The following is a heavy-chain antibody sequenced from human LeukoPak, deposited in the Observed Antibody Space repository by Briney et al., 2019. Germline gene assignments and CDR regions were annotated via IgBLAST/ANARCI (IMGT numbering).Heavy chain of an antibody. CDR2: ISSSSSYI. D-gene: IGHD3-10*01. V-gene: IGHV3-21*01. J-gene: IGHJ4*02. CDR1: GFTFSSYS. CDR3: ARDIDYYGSGSYYRGFDY. Sequence: GGSLRLSCAASGFTFSSYSMNWVRQAPGKGLEWVSSISSSSSYIYYADSVKGRFTLSRDNAKNSLYLQMNSLRAEDTAVYYCARDIDYYGSGSYYRGFDYWGQGTLVTVSS.